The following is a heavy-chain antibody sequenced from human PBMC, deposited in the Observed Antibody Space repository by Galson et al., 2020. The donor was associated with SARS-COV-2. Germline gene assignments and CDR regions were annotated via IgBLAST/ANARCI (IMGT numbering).Heavy chain of an antibody. D-gene: IGHD6-19*01. Sequence: GESLKISCKGSGYSFTSYWIGWVRQMPGKGLEWMGIIYPGDSDTRYSPSFQGQVTISADKSISTAYLQWSSLKASDTAMYYCARHVSSGWYSYAFDIWGQGTMVTVSS. CDR2: IYPGDSDT. CDR3: ARHVSSGWYSYAFDI. V-gene: IGHV5-51*01. J-gene: IGHJ3*02. CDR1: GYSFTSYW.